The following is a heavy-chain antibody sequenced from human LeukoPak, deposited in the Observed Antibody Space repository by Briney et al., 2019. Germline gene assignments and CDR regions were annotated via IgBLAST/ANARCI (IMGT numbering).Heavy chain of an antibody. CDR2: MNPNSGNT. CDR3: ARHCSSTSCSIQGMDV. CDR1: GYTFTSYD. J-gene: IGHJ6*02. D-gene: IGHD2-2*01. V-gene: IGHV1-8*01. Sequence: VKVSCKASGYTFTSYDINWVRQATGQGLEWMGWMNPNSGNTGYAQKFQGRVTMTRNTSISTAYMELSSLRSEDTVVYYCARHCSSTSCSIQGMDVWGQGTTVTVSS.